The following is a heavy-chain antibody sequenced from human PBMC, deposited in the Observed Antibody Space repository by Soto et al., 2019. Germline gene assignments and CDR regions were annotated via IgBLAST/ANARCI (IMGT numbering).Heavy chain of an antibody. V-gene: IGHV4-31*03. CDR3: ARGGASSKWFAP. CDR2: IGYAGAT. Sequence: KTSVTLPLTCTVSGGSITSGGSFWSWIRQHPGKGPEWIAFIGYAGATSYNPSLASRVTISADTYKSQFSLHLRSVTAADTAVYDCARGGASSKWFAPWGQGTRDTV. CDR1: GGSITSGGSF. J-gene: IGHJ5*02. D-gene: IGHD2-15*01.